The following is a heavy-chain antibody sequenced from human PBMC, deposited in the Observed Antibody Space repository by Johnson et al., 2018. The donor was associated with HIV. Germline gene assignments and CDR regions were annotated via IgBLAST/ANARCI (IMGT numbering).Heavy chain of an antibody. CDR3: AKAPSWEPFPFDI. V-gene: IGHV3-30*18. Sequence: VQLVESGGGVVQPGRSLILSCAASGFTFSSYGMHWVRQAPGKGLEWVAVIAYDGSNKYYADSVKGRFTISRDNSENTMYLQMNSLRAEDTAVYYCAKAPSWEPFPFDIWGQGTMVTVSS. D-gene: IGHD1-26*01. CDR2: IAYDGSNK. J-gene: IGHJ3*02. CDR1: GFTFSSYG.